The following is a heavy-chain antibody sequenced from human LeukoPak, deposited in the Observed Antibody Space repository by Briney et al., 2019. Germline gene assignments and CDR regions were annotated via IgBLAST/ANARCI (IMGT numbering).Heavy chain of an antibody. CDR2: ISAYNGNT. J-gene: IGHJ6*03. V-gene: IGHV1-18*01. D-gene: IGHD4-17*01. CDR3: ARASTVTYDYYYYYMDV. Sequence: ASVKVSCEASGYAFTSYGISWVRQAPGQGLEWMGWISAYNGNTNYAQKLQGRVTMTTDTSTSTAYMELRSLRSDDTAVYYCARASTVTYDYYYYYMDVWGKGTTVTISS. CDR1: GYAFTSYG.